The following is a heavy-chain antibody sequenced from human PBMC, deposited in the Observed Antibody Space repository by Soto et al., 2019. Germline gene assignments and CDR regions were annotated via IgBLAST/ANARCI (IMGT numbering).Heavy chain of an antibody. CDR2: ISGSGGST. V-gene: IGHV3-23*01. J-gene: IGHJ5*02. Sequence: LRLSFAASGFTFSSYAMSWVRQAPGKGLEWVSAISGSGGSTYYADSVKGRFTISRDNSKNTLYLQMNSLRAEDTAVYYCAKATLYDFWSGHNWFDPWGQGTLVTVSS. CDR1: GFTFSSYA. CDR3: AKATLYDFWSGHNWFDP. D-gene: IGHD3-3*01.